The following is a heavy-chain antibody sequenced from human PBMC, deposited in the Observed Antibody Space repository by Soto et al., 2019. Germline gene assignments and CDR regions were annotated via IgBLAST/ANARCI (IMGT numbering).Heavy chain of an antibody. D-gene: IGHD6-19*01. J-gene: IGHJ5*02. CDR3: ARDFLAVAGTNAYGRRFDP. CDR1: GFTFSSYA. V-gene: IGHV3-30-3*01. Sequence: GGSLRLSCAASGFTFSSYAMHWVRQAPGKGLEWVAVISYDGSNKYYADSVKGRFTISRDNSKNTLYLQMNSLRAEDTAVYYCARDFLAVAGTNAYGRRFDPWGQGTLVTVSS. CDR2: ISYDGSNK.